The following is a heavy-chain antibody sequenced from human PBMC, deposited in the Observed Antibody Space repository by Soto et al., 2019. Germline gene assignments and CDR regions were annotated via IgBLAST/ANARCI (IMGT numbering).Heavy chain of an antibody. D-gene: IGHD1-1*01. V-gene: IGHV1-8*01. J-gene: IGHJ6*02. CDR2: MNPNSGNT. CDR3: ARGQVQLYGMDV. Sequence: ASVKVSCTASGYTFTSYDINWVRQATGQGLEWMGWMNPNSGNTGYAQKFQGRVTMTRNTSISTAYMELSSLRSEDTAVYYCARGQVQLYGMDVWGQGTTVTVSS. CDR1: GYTFTSYD.